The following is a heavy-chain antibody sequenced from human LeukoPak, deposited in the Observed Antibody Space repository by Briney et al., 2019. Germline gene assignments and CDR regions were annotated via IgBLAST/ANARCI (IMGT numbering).Heavy chain of an antibody. V-gene: IGHV1-46*01. J-gene: IGHJ3*02. Sequence: ASVKVSCKASGYTFTSYYMHWVRQAPGQGLEWMGIINPSGGSTSYAQKFQGRVTMTRDTSTSTVYMELSSLRSEDTAVYYCASSSCGGDCYSYAFDIWGQGTMVTVSS. CDR1: GYTFTSYY. CDR3: ASSSCGGDCYSYAFDI. D-gene: IGHD2-21*02. CDR2: INPSGGST.